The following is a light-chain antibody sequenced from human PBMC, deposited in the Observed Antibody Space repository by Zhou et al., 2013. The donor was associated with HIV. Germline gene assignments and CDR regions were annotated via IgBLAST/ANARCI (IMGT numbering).Light chain of an antibody. CDR1: QNIGLY. J-gene: IGKJ4*01. Sequence: IQMTQSPSTLSASVGDRVTITCRASQNIGLYLNWYQQKPGKAPKLLIYGASTLQPGVPSRFSGSGSGTDFTLTISSLLPEDFATYYCQQSYTTPRAFGGGTKVEIK. CDR3: QQSYTTPRA. V-gene: IGKV1-39*01. CDR2: GAS.